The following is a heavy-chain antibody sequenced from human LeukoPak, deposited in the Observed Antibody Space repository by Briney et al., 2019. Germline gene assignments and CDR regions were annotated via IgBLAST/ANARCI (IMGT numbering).Heavy chain of an antibody. V-gene: IGHV3-30*02. Sequence: GGSLRLSCAASGFTFSSYGMHWVRQAPGKGLEWVAFIRYDGGNKYYADSVKGRFTISRDNSKNTLYLQMNSLRAEDTAVYYCAKRGHYGDVYFDYWGQGTLVTVSS. CDR2: IRYDGGNK. J-gene: IGHJ4*02. D-gene: IGHD4-17*01. CDR3: AKRGHYGDVYFDY. CDR1: GFTFSSYG.